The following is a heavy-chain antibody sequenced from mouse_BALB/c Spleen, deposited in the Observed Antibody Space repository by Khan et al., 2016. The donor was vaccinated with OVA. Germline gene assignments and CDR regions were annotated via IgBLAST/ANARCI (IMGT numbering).Heavy chain of an antibody. CDR1: GFSLSRYS. CDR2: IWGDGST. V-gene: IGHV2-6-4*01. D-gene: IGHD2-14*01. CDR3: ARAYYRYDGYYAMDY. Sequence: QVQLKESGPGLVAPSQSLSITCTVSGFSLSRYSVHWVRQPPGKGLEWLGMIWGDGSTDYNSALKSRLSISKDNSKSQVFLKMNSLQTDDTAMYYCARAYYRYDGYYAMDYWGQGTSVTASS. J-gene: IGHJ4*01.